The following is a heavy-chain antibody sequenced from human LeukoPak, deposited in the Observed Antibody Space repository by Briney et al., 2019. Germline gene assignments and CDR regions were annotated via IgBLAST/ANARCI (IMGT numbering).Heavy chain of an antibody. CDR1: GYTFTSYG. V-gene: IGHV1-18*01. CDR2: ISSYNGNT. Sequence: GASVKVSCKASGYTFTSYGISWVRQAPGQGLEWMGWISSYNGNTNYAQKLQGRVTMSTDTSTSTAYMELRSLRSDDTAVYYCARGVFTYYDILTGIGGTDFDYWGQGTLVTVSS. J-gene: IGHJ4*02. D-gene: IGHD3-9*01. CDR3: ARGVFTYYDILTGIGGTDFDY.